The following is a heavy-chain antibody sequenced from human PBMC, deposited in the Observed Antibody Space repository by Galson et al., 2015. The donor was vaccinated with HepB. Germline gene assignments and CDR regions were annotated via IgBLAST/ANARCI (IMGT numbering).Heavy chain of an antibody. D-gene: IGHD6-19*01. J-gene: IGHJ4*02. V-gene: IGHV3-64D*09. CDR2: ISYNGGTT. CDR3: VKDRLGGSGWYGDFDY. Sequence: SLRLSCAASGFTFSSYPMNWVRQAPGKGLEHVSAISYNGGTTYYADSVKGRFTISRDTSKNTLYLQMSSLRAEDTAVYYCVKDRLGGSGWYGDFDYWGQGTLVTVSS. CDR1: GFTFSSYP.